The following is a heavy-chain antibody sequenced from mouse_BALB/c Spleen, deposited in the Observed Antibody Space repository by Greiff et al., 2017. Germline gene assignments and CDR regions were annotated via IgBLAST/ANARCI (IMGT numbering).Heavy chain of an antibody. CDR2: ISSGGSYT. Sequence: EVKLVESGGDLVKPGGSLKLSCAASGFTFSSYGMSWVRQTPDKRLEWVATISSGGSYTYYPDSVKGRFTISRDNAKNTLYLQMSSLKSEDTAMYYCARAPTTVVAPYAMDCWGQGTSVTVSS. V-gene: IGHV5-6*01. D-gene: IGHD1-1*01. CDR3: ARAPTTVVAPYAMDC. J-gene: IGHJ4*01. CDR1: GFTFSSYG.